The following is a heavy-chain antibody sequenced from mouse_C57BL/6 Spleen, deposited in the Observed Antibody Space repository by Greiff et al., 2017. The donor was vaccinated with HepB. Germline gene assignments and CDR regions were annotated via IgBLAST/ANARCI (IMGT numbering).Heavy chain of an antibody. CDR2: ISYDGSN. CDR3: ASYDYEYYYAMDY. D-gene: IGHD2-4*01. Sequence: DVQLQESGPGLVKPSQSLSLTCSVTGYSITSGYYWNWIRQFPGNKLEWMGYISYDGSNNYNPSLKNRISITRDTSKNQFFLKLNSVTTEDTATYYCASYDYEYYYAMDYWGQGTSVTVSS. V-gene: IGHV3-6*01. J-gene: IGHJ4*01. CDR1: GYSITSGYY.